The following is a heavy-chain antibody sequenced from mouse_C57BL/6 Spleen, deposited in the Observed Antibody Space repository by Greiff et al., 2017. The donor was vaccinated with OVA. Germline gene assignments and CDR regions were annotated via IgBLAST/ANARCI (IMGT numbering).Heavy chain of an antibody. CDR1: GFTFSSYA. V-gene: IGHV5-4*01. Sequence: EVKVVESGGGLVKPGGSLKLSCAASGFTFSSYAMSWVRQTPEKRLEWVATISDGGSYTYYPDNVKGRFTISRDNAKNNLYLQMSHLKSEDTAMYYCARDRTTVVHWYFDVWGTGTTVTVSS. CDR3: ARDRTTVVHWYFDV. CDR2: ISDGGSYT. J-gene: IGHJ1*03. D-gene: IGHD1-1*01.